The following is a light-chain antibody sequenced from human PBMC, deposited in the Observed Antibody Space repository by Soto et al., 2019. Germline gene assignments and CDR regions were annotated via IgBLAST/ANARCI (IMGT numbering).Light chain of an antibody. CDR3: HQYGSSPAT. J-gene: IGKJ1*01. V-gene: IGKV3-20*01. CDR2: GAS. CDR1: QSVRSRY. Sequence: EIVLTQSPGTLSLSPGERATLSCRASQSVRSRYLAWYQQKPGQASRLLIYGASSRATGIPDRFSGSGSETDFTLTISRLEPEDFAVYYCHQYGSSPATFGQGTKVDIK.